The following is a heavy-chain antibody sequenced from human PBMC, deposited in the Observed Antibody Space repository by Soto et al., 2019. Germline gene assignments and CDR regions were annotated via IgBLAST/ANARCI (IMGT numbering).Heavy chain of an antibody. J-gene: IGHJ4*02. V-gene: IGHV5-51*01. D-gene: IGHD6-13*01. CDR3: ARRSSSWYHFDY. CDR2: IYPGDSDT. Sequence: GESLPISYKGSGCNFTSYWISWVRKMPGKGLEWMGSIYPGDSDTSYSPSFQGQVTISADKSISTAYLQWSSLKASDTAMYYCARRSSSWYHFDYWGQGTLVTVSS. CDR1: GCNFTSYW.